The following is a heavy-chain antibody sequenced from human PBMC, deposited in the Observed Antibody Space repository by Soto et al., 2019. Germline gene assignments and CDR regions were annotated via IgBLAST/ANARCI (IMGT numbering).Heavy chain of an antibody. D-gene: IGHD6-13*01. V-gene: IGHV4-59*01. CDR3: ARGTRALVTSFFAY. Sequence: WETLSLTCSVSGDAISNYYWSWIRQTPGKGLEWIGCVNDSGSTDYNPSLKGRVTMSLHTSKSQFSLKLNSVTTADSATYYCARGTRALVTSFFAYWGQGIPVTVSS. J-gene: IGHJ4*02. CDR2: VNDSGST. CDR1: GDAISNYY.